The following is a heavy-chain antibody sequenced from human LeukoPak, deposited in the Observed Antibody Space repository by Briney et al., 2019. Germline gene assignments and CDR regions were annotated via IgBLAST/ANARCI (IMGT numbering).Heavy chain of an antibody. V-gene: IGHV1-24*01. Sequence: ASVKVSCKVSGYTLTELSMHWVRQAPGKGLEWMGGFDPEDGETIYAQKFQGRVTMTEDTSTDTAYMGLRSLRSDDTAVYYCARARGGTVYSRGGAFDIWGQGTMVTVSS. D-gene: IGHD2-15*01. CDR3: ARARGGTVYSRGGAFDI. CDR2: FDPEDGET. J-gene: IGHJ3*02. CDR1: GYTLTELS.